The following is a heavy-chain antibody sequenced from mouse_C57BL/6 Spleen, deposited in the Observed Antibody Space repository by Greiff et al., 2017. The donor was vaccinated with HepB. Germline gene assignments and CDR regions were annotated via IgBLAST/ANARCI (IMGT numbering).Heavy chain of an antibody. J-gene: IGHJ3*01. Sequence: EVKVVESGGGLVKPGGSLKLSCAASGFTFSDYGMHWVRQAPEKGLEWVAYISSGSSTIYYADTVKGRFTISRDNAKNTLFLQMTSLRSEDTAMYYCAREEDGGFAYWGQGTLVTVSA. V-gene: IGHV5-17*01. CDR3: AREEDGGFAY. CDR1: GFTFSDYG. CDR2: ISSGSSTI.